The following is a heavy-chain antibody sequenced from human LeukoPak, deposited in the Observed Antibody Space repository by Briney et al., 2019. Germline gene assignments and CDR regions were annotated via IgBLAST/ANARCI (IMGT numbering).Heavy chain of an antibody. CDR2: INTDGSST. D-gene: IGHD3-22*01. V-gene: IGHV3-74*01. Sequence: PGGSLRLSCAASGFTFSTYWMHWVRQAPGKGLVLVSRINTDGSSTTYADSVKGRFTISRDNAKNTLYLQMNSLTAEDTAVYYCASPPQGYYGTSGFVLHWGQGTLVTVSS. CDR3: ASPPQGYYGTSGFVLH. J-gene: IGHJ1*01. CDR1: GFTFSTYW.